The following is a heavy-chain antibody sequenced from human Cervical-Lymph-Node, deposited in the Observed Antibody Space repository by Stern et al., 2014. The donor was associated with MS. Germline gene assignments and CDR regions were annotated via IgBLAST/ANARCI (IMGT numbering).Heavy chain of an antibody. CDR3: ATTRWDLFTWNWFDP. CDR1: GGSISSSGYY. D-gene: IGHD1-26*01. Sequence: VQLVESGPGLVKPSQTLSLTCTVSGGSISSSGYYWSWIRQPADKGLEWIGRIHASGSTYYNPSLKSRVTLSMDTATNPFSLKRTSVTAADTAVYYCATTRWDLFTWNWFDPWGQGTLVTVSS. V-gene: IGHV4-61*02. J-gene: IGHJ5*02. CDR2: IHASGST.